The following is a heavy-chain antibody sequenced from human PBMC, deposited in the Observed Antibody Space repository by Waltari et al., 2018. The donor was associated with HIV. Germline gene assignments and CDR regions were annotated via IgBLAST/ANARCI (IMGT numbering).Heavy chain of an antibody. CDR1: GYTFTSYG. CDR2: ISPYNGNT. CDR3: ARDISSGSWGTFDI. V-gene: IGHV1-18*01. J-gene: IGHJ3*02. D-gene: IGHD6-19*01. Sequence: QVQLVQSGAEVKKPGASVKVSCKASGYTFTSYGISWVRQAPGQGLEWMGWISPYNGNTKDGPQHQGRVTGTTGTSTSTAYIEHSSLRSDDTAVYYCARDISSGSWGTFDIWGQGTMGTVAS.